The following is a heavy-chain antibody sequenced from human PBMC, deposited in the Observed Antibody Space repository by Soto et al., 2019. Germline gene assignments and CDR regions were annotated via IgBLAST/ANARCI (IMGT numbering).Heavy chain of an antibody. J-gene: IGHJ4*02. CDR1: GGSFSGYY. V-gene: IGHV4-34*01. D-gene: IGHD3-10*01. Sequence: QVQLQQLGAGLLKPSETLSLTCAVYGGSFSGYYWRWIRQPPGKCLEWIGEINHSGSTNYNPSLKSRVTISVDTSKNQFSLKLSSVTAADTAVYYGARRLYGSGSYYNYWGQGTLVTVSA. CDR3: ARRLYGSGSYYNY. CDR2: INHSGST.